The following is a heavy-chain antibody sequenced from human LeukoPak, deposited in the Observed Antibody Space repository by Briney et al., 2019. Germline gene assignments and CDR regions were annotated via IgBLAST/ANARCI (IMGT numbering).Heavy chain of an antibody. Sequence: GGSLRLSCAASGFTFSSYGMHWVRQAPGKGLEWVAVISYDGSNKYYADSVKGRFTISRDNSKNTLYLQMNSLRAEDMAVYYCAKAGYYYDSSGDYYYYGMDVWGQGTTVTVSS. V-gene: IGHV3-30*18. CDR1: GFTFSSYG. CDR2: ISYDGSNK. D-gene: IGHD3-22*01. J-gene: IGHJ6*02. CDR3: AKAGYYYDSSGDYYYYGMDV.